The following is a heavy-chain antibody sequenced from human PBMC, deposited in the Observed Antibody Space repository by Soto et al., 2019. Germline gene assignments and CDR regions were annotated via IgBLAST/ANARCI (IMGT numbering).Heavy chain of an antibody. Sequence: ASVKVSCRASGYTFNSYSRHWVRQDPGQRREGMGWINAGNGNTKYSQKFQGRVTMTRDTSATTAYMVLSSLRSEDTAVYDGARDLNVATIFGNCDYYYYYGMDVWGQGTTVTVSS. CDR2: INAGNGNT. V-gene: IGHV1-3*01. D-gene: IGHD5-12*01. CDR3: ARDLNVATIFGNCDYYYYYGMDV. CDR1: GYTFNSYS. J-gene: IGHJ6*02.